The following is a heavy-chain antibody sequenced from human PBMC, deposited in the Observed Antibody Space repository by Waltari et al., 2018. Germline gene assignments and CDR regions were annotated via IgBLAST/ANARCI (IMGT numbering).Heavy chain of an antibody. CDR2: MNPNSGNT. J-gene: IGHJ4*02. CDR1: GYTFTSYD. D-gene: IGHD1-26*01. Sequence: QVQLVQSGAEVKKPGASVQVSCKASGYTFTSYDIHWLRQATGQGLEWMGWMNPNSGNTGYAQKFQGRVTMTRNTSISTAYMELSSLRSEDTAVYYCAREAAGATPFDYWGQGTLVTVSS. CDR3: AREAAGATPFDY. V-gene: IGHV1-8*01.